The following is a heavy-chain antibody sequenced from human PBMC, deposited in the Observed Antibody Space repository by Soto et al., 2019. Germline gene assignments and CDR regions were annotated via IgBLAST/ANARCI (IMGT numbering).Heavy chain of an antibody. Sequence: QAQVVQSGAAVRKPGSSVKLSCKASEGTFNSYAIAWVRQAPGQGLEWMGGIIPYYNTLNYAQKFHARVTITADDSTNPVYMELSSLRSDDTAVYFCASGASRWYPYFFDSWAQGTLVTVSS. D-gene: IGHD6-13*01. CDR3: ASGASRWYPYFFDS. V-gene: IGHV1-69*01. CDR2: IIPYYNTL. J-gene: IGHJ4*02. CDR1: EGTFNSYA.